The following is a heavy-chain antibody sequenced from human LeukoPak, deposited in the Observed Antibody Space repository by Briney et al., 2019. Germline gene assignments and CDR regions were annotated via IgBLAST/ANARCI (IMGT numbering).Heavy chain of an antibody. CDR2: ISSSSSYI. J-gene: IGHJ4*02. CDR1: GFTFCSYS. Sequence: GGSLRLSCAAAGFTFCSYSMNWVRQAPGKGLEWVSSISSSSSYIYYADSVKGRFTISRDNAKNSLYLQMNSLRAEDTAVYYCASSSSSRDFDYWGQGTLVTVSS. CDR3: ASSSSSRDFDY. D-gene: IGHD6-13*01. V-gene: IGHV3-21*01.